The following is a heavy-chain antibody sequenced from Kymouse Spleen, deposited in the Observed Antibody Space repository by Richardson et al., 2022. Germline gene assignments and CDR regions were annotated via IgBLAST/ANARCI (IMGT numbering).Heavy chain of an antibody. V-gene: IGHV3-33*01. J-gene: IGHJ4*02. CDR1: GFTFSSYG. CDR3: AAGGGSHCYTYYFDY. CDR2: IWYDGSNK. Sequence: QVQLVESGGGVVQPGRSLRLSCAASGFTFSSYGMHWVRQAPGKGLEWVAVIWYDGSNKYYADSVKGRFTISRDNSKNTLYLQMNSLRAEDTAVYYCAAGGGSHCYTYYFDYWGQGTLVTVSS. D-gene: IGHD2-21*02,IGHD2-8*01.